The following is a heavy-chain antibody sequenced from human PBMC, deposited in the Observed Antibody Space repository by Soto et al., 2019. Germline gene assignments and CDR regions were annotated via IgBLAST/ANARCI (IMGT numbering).Heavy chain of an antibody. CDR1: GFTFSSYA. Sequence: EVQLVESGGGLVQPGGSLRLSCAASGFTFSSYAKSWVRQAAEKGLEWVSTISASGGSTYHADSVKGRFTISRDNSKNTLYLQMNSLRDEDTAAYYCAKDMRGSGSYYSYGMDVWGQGTTVTVS. J-gene: IGHJ6*02. D-gene: IGHD3-10*01. V-gene: IGHV3-23*04. CDR3: AKDMRGSGSYYSYGMDV. CDR2: ISASGGST.